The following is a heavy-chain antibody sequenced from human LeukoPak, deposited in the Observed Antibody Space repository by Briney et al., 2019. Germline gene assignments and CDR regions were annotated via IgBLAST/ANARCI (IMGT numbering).Heavy chain of an antibody. CDR2: IIPIFGTA. V-gene: IGHV1-69*06. Sequence: ASVKVSCKASGGTFSSYAISWVRQAPGQGLEWMGGIIPIFGTANYAQKFQGRVTITADKSTSTAYMELSSLRSEDTAVYYCARVPYGDSYYYYMDVWGKGTTVTVSS. J-gene: IGHJ6*03. CDR3: ARVPYGDSYYYYMDV. D-gene: IGHD4-17*01. CDR1: GGTFSSYA.